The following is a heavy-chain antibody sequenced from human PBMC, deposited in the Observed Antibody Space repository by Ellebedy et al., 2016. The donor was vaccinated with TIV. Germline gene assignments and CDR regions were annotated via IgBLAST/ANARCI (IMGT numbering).Heavy chain of an antibody. CDR2: LYYRGNT. CDR1: GVSISSSDYY. Sequence: SETLSLTCTASGVSISSSDYYWGWIRQPPGKGLEWIGSLYYRGNTYYKPSLKSRITISVDTSKNQFSLNLSSVTAADTAVYYCARRGERKQLVVGFDYWGQGTLVTVSS. D-gene: IGHD6-6*01. CDR3: ARRGERKQLVVGFDY. J-gene: IGHJ4*02. V-gene: IGHV4-39*01.